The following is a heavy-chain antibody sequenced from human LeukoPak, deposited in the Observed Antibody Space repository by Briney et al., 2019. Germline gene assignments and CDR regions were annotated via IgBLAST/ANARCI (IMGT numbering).Heavy chain of an antibody. CDR3: ARDPGSGSYTYYFDY. Sequence: GGSLRLSCAASGFTFSSYSVNWVRQAPGKGLEWVSSISSSSSYIYYADSVKGRFTISRDNAKNSLYLQMNSLRAEDTAVYYCARDPGSGSYTYYFDYWGQGTLVTVSS. CDR1: GFTFSSYS. D-gene: IGHD1-26*01. J-gene: IGHJ4*02. V-gene: IGHV3-21*01. CDR2: ISSSSSYI.